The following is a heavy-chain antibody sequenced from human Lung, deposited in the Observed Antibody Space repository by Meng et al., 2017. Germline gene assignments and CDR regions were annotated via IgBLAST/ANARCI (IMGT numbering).Heavy chain of an antibody. CDR1: GGSFSDYY. J-gene: IGHJ4*02. Sequence: QVQLQPLGAGLLKPSETLYLTCVVSGGSFSDYYWSWIRQPPGKGLEWIGEINHSGSTNYNPSLESRATISVDTSQNNLSLKLSSVTAADSAVYYCARGPTTMAHDFDYWGQGTLVTVSS. CDR3: ARGPTTMAHDFDY. V-gene: IGHV4-34*01. D-gene: IGHD4-11*01. CDR2: INHSGST.